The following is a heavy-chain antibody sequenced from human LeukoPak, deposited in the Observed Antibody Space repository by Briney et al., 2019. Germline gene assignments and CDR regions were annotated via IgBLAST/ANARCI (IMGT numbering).Heavy chain of an antibody. CDR2: ISLSGGST. D-gene: IGHD2-2*01. CDR1: GFTFSSSA. CDR3: AKGLGSSNSADY. Sequence: GGSLRLSCAASGFTFSSSAMNWVRQAPGKGLEWVSGISLSGGSTYYAYSVKCWFTISRDNSKNTLYLQMNSLRAEDRTVEYSAKGLGSSNSADYWRQGTMVTVCS. J-gene: IGHJ4*02. V-gene: IGHV3-23*01.